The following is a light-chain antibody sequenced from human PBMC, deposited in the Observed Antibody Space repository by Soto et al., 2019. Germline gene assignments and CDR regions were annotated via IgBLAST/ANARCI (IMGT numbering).Light chain of an antibody. CDR1: QNVNIN. Sequence: EIMLTQSPATLSVSPGERVTLSCRASQNVNINLARYQHKPGQAPRLILYGASKRANVIPVKFTGIGSGTDFTITISSLQTEDYAVNYCQLYNDWPRTIGQWTKVEI. CDR2: GAS. J-gene: IGKJ1*01. V-gene: IGKV3-15*01. CDR3: QLYNDWPRT.